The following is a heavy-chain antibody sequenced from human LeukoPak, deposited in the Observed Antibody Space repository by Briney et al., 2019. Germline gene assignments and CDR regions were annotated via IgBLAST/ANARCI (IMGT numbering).Heavy chain of an antibody. CDR3: ARESDTGYVNF. CDR2: TYYRSKWYN. J-gene: IGHJ4*02. V-gene: IGHV6-1*01. D-gene: IGHD5-12*01. Sequence: SQTLSLTCAISGDSVSRNSAVCTWIRQSPSRGLEWLGRTYYRSKWYNDYAESVKSRMTINPDTSKNQLSLQLNSVTPEDTAIYYCARESDTGYVNFWGQGTLVTVSS. CDR1: GDSVSRNSAV.